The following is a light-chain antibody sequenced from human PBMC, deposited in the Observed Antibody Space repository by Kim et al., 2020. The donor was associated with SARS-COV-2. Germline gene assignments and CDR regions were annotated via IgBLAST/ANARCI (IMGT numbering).Light chain of an antibody. CDR1: QSVSSGY. CDR3: QQRET. J-gene: IGKJ1*01. Sequence: LSLSPGERATLSCRASQSVSSGYLAWYQQKPGQAPRLLIYGASSRATGIPDRFSGSGSGTDFTLTISRLEPEDFAVYYCQQRETFGQGTKVDIK. V-gene: IGKV3-20*01. CDR2: GAS.